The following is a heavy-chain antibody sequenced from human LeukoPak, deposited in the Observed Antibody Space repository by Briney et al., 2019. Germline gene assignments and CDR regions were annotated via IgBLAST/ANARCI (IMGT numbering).Heavy chain of an antibody. J-gene: IGHJ4*02. CDR2: MNPNSGNT. CDR3: ARGRTGTTRPKNYYFDY. V-gene: IGHV1-8*03. D-gene: IGHD1-1*01. Sequence: ASVKVSCKASGYTLTSYDINWVRQATGQGLEWMGWMNPNSGNTGYAQKFQGRVTITRNTSISTAYMELSSLRSEDTAVYYCARGRTGTTRPKNYYFDYWGQGTLVTVSS. CDR1: GYTLTSYD.